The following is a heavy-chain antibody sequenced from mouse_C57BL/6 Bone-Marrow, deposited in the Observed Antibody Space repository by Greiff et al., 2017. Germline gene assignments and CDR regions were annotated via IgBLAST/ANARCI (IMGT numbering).Heavy chain of an antibody. CDR1: GFTFSSYG. CDR2: ISSGGSYI. V-gene: IGHV5-6*01. Sequence: EVHLVESGGDLVKPGGSLKLSCAASGFTFSSYGMSWVSQTPDKRLEWVATISSGGSYIYYPDSVKGRFTISIDNAKNTLYLQMSSLMSEDTAMYYCARQRSFIDYWGQGTSLTVSS. D-gene: IGHD1-1*01. J-gene: IGHJ2*02. CDR3: ARQRSFIDY.